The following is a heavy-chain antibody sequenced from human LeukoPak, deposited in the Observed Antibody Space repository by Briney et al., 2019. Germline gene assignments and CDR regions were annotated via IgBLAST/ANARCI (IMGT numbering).Heavy chain of an antibody. V-gene: IGHV3-74*01. CDR1: GFTFSSDW. D-gene: IGHD2/OR15-2a*01. Sequence: GGSLRLSCSASGFTFSSDWMHWVRQAPGKGLVWVSRITSDGSSTTYADSVKGRFTISRDNAKNTLYLQMNSLRAEDTAVYYCARQYGMNVRGQGTTVTVSS. J-gene: IGHJ6*02. CDR2: ITSDGSST. CDR3: ARQYGMNV.